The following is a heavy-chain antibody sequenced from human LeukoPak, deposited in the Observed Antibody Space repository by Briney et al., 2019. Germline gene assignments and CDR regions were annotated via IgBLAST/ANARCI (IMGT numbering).Heavy chain of an antibody. D-gene: IGHD5-18*01. Sequence: ASVKVSCKASGYTFTSYGISWVRQAPGQGLEWMGWISAYNGNTNYAQKLQGRVTMTTDTSTSTAYMELSSLRSEDTAVYYCARAQTALGAFDIWGQGTMVTVSS. CDR2: ISAYNGNT. CDR3: ARAQTALGAFDI. J-gene: IGHJ3*02. V-gene: IGHV1-18*01. CDR1: GYTFTSYG.